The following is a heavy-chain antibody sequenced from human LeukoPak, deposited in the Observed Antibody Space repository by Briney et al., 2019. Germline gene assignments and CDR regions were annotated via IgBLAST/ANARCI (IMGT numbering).Heavy chain of an antibody. CDR1: GYTFTSYG. J-gene: IGHJ4*02. Sequence: ASVKVSCKASGYTFTSYGISWVRQAPGQGLEWMGWISAYNGNTNYAQKLQGRVTMTTDTSTSTAYMELRSLRSDDTAVYYCVRHVPKTYYYDSSGFFFDYWGQGTLVTVSS. CDR3: VRHVPKTYYYDSSGFFFDY. V-gene: IGHV1-18*01. D-gene: IGHD3-22*01. CDR2: ISAYNGNT.